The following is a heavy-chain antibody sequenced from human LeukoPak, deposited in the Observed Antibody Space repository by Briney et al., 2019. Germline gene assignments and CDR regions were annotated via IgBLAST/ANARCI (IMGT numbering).Heavy chain of an antibody. D-gene: IGHD5-18*01. V-gene: IGHV4-30-2*01. CDR1: GGSISSGGYS. CDR2: IYHSGST. Sequence: SETLSLTCAVSGGSISSGGYSWSWIRQPPGKGLEWIGYIYHSGSTYYNPSLKSRVTISVDTSKNQFSLKLSSVTAADTAVYYCARAHVDTAMPSDAFDIWGQGTMVTVSS. CDR3: ARAHVDTAMPSDAFDI. J-gene: IGHJ3*02.